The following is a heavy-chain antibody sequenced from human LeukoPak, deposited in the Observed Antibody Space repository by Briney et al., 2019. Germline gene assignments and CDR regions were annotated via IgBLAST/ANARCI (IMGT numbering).Heavy chain of an antibody. D-gene: IGHD3-22*01. Sequence: GGSVSLSCAASGVTFSSHSENCLPEARGKGLVWVASISSRSSYIYYADSVKGRFTIPRDKANNPTYLQMNSLRAEDRSLYYCARLRGYLDAFDIWGQGTMVTVSS. V-gene: IGHV3-21*06. CDR2: ISSRSSYI. J-gene: IGHJ3*02. CDR1: GVTFSSHS. CDR3: ARLRGYLDAFDI.